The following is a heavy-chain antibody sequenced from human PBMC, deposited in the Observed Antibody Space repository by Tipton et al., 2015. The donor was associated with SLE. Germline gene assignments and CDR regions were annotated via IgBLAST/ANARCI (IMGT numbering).Heavy chain of an antibody. D-gene: IGHD3-10*01. CDR3: ARAMGGGFGESLEYYGMDV. CDR1: GFTFSSYD. Sequence: SLRLSCAASGFTFSSYDMHWVRQATGKGLEWVSAIGTAGDTYYPGSVKGRFTISRENAKNSLYLQMNGLRAGDTAVYYCARAMGGGFGESLEYYGMDVWGQGTTVTVSS. V-gene: IGHV3-13*04. CDR2: IGTAGDT. J-gene: IGHJ6*02.